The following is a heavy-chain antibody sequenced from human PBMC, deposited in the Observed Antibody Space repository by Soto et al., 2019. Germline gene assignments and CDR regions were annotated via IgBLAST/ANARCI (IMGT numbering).Heavy chain of an antibody. CDR3: AKDPSTGSAGY. CDR1: GFILSNYA. D-gene: IGHD3-9*01. J-gene: IGHJ4*02. CDR2: LSKDGANE. Sequence: GGSLRLSCTASGFILSNYAMNWVRQAPGKGLEWVSTLSKDGANEHYADSVKGRFTISRDGSKNTLYLQMNSLRAEDTAMYYCAKDPSTGSAGYWGQGTLVTVSS. V-gene: IGHV3-23*01.